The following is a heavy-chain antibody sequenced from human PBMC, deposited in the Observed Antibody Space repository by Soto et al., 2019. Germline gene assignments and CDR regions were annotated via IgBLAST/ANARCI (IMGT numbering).Heavy chain of an antibody. CDR2: FDPEDGET. D-gene: IGHD6-13*01. CDR1: GYTLTELS. CDR3: ARDTGFTKGKAGYRENNWFDP. Sequence: GASVKVSCKVSGYTLTELSMHWVRQAPGKGLEWMGGFDPEDGETIYAQKFQGRVTMTEDTSTDTAYMELSSLRSEDTAVYYCARDTGFTKGKAGYRENNWFDPWGQGTLVTVSS. J-gene: IGHJ5*02. V-gene: IGHV1-24*01.